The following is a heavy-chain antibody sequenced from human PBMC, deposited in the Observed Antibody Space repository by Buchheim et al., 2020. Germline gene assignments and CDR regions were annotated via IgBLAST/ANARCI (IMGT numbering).Heavy chain of an antibody. V-gene: IGHV4-38-2*02. CDR2: IYHSGST. CDR1: GYSISSGYY. Sequence: QVQLQESGPGLVKPSETLSLTCTVSGYSISSGYYWGWIRQPPGKGLEWIGSIYHSGSTYYNPSLKSRVTISVDTSKNQFSPKLSSVTAADTAVYYCARVGAYYYDSPSDYWGQGTL. CDR3: ARVGAYYYDSPSDY. J-gene: IGHJ4*02. D-gene: IGHD3-22*01.